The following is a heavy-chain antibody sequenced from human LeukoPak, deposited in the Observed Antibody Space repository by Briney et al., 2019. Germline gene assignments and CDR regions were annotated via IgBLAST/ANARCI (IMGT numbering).Heavy chain of an antibody. V-gene: IGHV1-46*01. D-gene: IGHD2-8*01. CDR3: ARAGGTNGVDDYMDV. Sequence: ASVKVSCKASGYTFTSYYMHWVRQAPGQGLEWMGIINPSGGSTSYAQKFQGRVTMTRDTSTSTVYMELSSLRSEDTAVYYCARAGGTNGVDDYMDVWGKGTTVTVSS. CDR2: INPSGGST. J-gene: IGHJ6*03. CDR1: GYTFTSYY.